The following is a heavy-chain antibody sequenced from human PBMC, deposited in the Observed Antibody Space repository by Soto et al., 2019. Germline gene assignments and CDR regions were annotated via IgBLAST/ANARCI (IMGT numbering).Heavy chain of an antibody. CDR3: ARETVVFWVGKTLYWAYGMDV. D-gene: IGHD2-8*02. Sequence: QVQLVQSGPEVKKPGASVKLSCKASGYTFTTYYVHWVRQAPGQGLEWMGIINPSDGSTNYAQKFQGRVSITRDTSTGTVFMDLSSLRSEDTAVYYCARETVVFWVGKTLYWAYGMDVWGRGTTVTVSS. V-gene: IGHV1-46*01. J-gene: IGHJ6*02. CDR2: INPSDGST. CDR1: GYTFTTYY.